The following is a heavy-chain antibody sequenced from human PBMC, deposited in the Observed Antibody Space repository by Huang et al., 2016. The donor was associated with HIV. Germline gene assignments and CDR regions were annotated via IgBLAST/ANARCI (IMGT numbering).Heavy chain of an antibody. CDR2: ITASSSFK. V-gene: IGHV3-21*01. Sequence: DVQLVESGGGLVKPGGSLRLYCAASGFSFDSFAMHWVRQAPGNGLEWGASITASSSFKDYSVSLTGRVTVSRDNAKNSLYLQMNSLRPEDTAVYYCVRENYGSGSTLHWFDPWGQGTLVTVSS. D-gene: IGHD3-10*01. CDR1: GFSFDSFA. CDR3: VRENYGSGSTLHWFDP. J-gene: IGHJ5*02.